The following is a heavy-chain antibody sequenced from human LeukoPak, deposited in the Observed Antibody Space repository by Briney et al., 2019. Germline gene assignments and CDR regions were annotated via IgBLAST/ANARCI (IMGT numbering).Heavy chain of an antibody. CDR3: AREGHYDILTGYSPLEYYFYYMDV. J-gene: IGHJ6*03. V-gene: IGHV3-30*04. D-gene: IGHD3-9*01. CDR1: GFTFSIYG. CDR2: ISSDGVEK. Sequence: HPGMPLRLSCEASGFTFSIYGIHWVRQSPGKALECVAAISSDGVEKHYADFVKGRFTISRDNSKSTLYLQMNSLRAEDTALYYCAREGHYDILTGYSPLEYYFYYMDVWGKGTTVTVSS.